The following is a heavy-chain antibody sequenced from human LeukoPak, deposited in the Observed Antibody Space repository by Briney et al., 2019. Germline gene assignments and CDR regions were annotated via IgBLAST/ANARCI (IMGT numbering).Heavy chain of an antibody. J-gene: IGHJ4*02. CDR2: INPSGGT. V-gene: IGHV1-46*01. Sequence: ASVKVSCKASGYTFSMYNMHWVRQAPGQGLEWMGIINPSGGTSYAQKLQGRITMTRDTSTSTLYMELSSLRSEDTAVYYCARGGRGTYLNDYWGQGTLVTVSS. CDR3: ARGGRGTYLNDY. D-gene: IGHD1-26*01. CDR1: GYTFSMYN.